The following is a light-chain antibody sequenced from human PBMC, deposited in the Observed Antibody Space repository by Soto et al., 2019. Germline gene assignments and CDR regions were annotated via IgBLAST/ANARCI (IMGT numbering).Light chain of an antibody. Sequence: QLVLTQSPSASASLGASVNLTCTLSSGHSSYAIAWHQQQPEKGPRYLLKVNSDGSHNKGDGIPDRFSGSSSGAERYVTISSLQSEDEADYYCQTWATGFVVIGGGTKLTVL. J-gene: IGLJ2*01. CDR1: SGHSSYA. V-gene: IGLV4-69*01. CDR3: QTWATGFVV. CDR2: VNSDGSH.